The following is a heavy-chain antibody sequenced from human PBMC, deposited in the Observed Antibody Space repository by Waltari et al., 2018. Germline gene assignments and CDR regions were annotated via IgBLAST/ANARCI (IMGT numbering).Heavy chain of an antibody. D-gene: IGHD4-17*01. V-gene: IGHV4-61*02. CDR3: AGQGDYYAFDI. CDR2: IYTSGRT. CDR1: VGSIRSGTYY. Sequence: QVQLQESGPGLVKPSQTLSLTCTVSVGSIRSGTYYWTWIRQPAGKGLEWIGRIYTSGRTNYNPSLKSRLIISVDTSKNQFSLKLTSVTAADTAVYYCAGQGDYYAFDIWGQGTMLTVSS. J-gene: IGHJ3*02.